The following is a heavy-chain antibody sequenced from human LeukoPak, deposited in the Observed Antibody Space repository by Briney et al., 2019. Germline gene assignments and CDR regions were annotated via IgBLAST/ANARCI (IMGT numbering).Heavy chain of an antibody. Sequence: GGSLRLSCAASGFTFSSYSMNWVRQAPGKGLEWVSSISSSSSYIYYADSVKGRSTISRDNAKNSLYLQMNSLRAEDTAVYYCARGIRYFDWSYDYWGQGTLVTVSS. CDR1: GFTFSSYS. CDR2: ISSSSSYI. CDR3: ARGIRYFDWSYDY. V-gene: IGHV3-21*01. J-gene: IGHJ4*02. D-gene: IGHD3-9*01.